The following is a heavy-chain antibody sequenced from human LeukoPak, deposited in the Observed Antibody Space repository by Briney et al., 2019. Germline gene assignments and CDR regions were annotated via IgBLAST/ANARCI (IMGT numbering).Heavy chain of an antibody. CDR3: AREYYDSWSGYPLDY. CDR2: ISSSGSTI. V-gene: IGHV3-48*03. D-gene: IGHD3-3*01. J-gene: IGHJ4*02. CDR1: GFTFSSYE. Sequence: GGSLRLSCAASGFTFSSYEMHWVRQAPGKGLEWVSYISSSGSTIYYADSVKGRFTISRDNAKNSLYLQMNSLRAEDTAVYYCAREYYDSWSGYPLDYWGQGTLVTVSS.